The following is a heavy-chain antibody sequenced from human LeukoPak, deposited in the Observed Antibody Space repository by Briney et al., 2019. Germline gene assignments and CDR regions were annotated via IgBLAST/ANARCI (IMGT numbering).Heavy chain of an antibody. D-gene: IGHD3-10*01. J-gene: IGHJ4*02. CDR3: ARVYGSGSYSLYY. Sequence: PGGSLRLSCAASGFTFSSYGMHWVRQAPGKGPEWVAVISYDGTNKYYADSVKGRFTISRDNSKNTLYLQMNSLRGDDTAVYYCARVYGSGSYSLYYWGQGTLVTVSS. V-gene: IGHV3-30*03. CDR1: GFTFSSYG. CDR2: ISYDGTNK.